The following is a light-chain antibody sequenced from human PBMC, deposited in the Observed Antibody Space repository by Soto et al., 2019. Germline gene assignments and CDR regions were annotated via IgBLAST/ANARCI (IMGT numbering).Light chain of an antibody. J-gene: IGKJ4*01. CDR1: QSVNIN. CDR2: GAS. CDR3: QQYKDWPPLT. V-gene: IGKV3D-15*01. Sequence: EIAMTQSPVTLSASPGERVTLSCRASQSVNINLAWYQQRPGQAPRVLIYGASNRASGIPDRFSGSGSGTVFTLTISSLEPDDFALYYCQQYKDWPPLTFGGGTRVESK.